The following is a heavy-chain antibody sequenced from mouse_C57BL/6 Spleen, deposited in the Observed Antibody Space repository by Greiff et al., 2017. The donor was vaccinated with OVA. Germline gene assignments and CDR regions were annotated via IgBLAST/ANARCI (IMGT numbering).Heavy chain of an antibody. Sequence: DVKLVESGGGLVKPGGSLKLSCAASGFTFSDYGMHWVRQAPEKGLEWVAYISSGSSTIYYADTVKGRFTISRDNAKNTLFLQMTSLRSEDTAMYYCASLYYYGSSYYAMDYWGQGTSVTVSS. V-gene: IGHV5-17*01. D-gene: IGHD1-1*01. CDR3: ASLYYYGSSYYAMDY. J-gene: IGHJ4*01. CDR1: GFTFSDYG. CDR2: ISSGSSTI.